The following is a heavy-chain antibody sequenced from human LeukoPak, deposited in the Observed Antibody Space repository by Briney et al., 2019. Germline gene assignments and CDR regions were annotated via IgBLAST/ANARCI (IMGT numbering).Heavy chain of an antibody. Sequence: ASVKVSCKASGYTFTNYGISWVRQGPGQGLEWMGWISAYNGNTNYAQKLQGRVTMTTDTSTSTAYMELRSLRSDDTAVYYCARDLPGGLRLGELSLTTPLFDYWGQGTLVTVSS. J-gene: IGHJ4*02. CDR1: GYTFTNYG. V-gene: IGHV1-18*01. CDR3: ARDLPGGLRLGELSLTTPLFDY. D-gene: IGHD3-16*02. CDR2: ISAYNGNT.